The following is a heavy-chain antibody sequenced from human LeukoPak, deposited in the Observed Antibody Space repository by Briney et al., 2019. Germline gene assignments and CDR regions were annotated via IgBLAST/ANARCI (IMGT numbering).Heavy chain of an antibody. J-gene: IGHJ5*02. CDR3: ARVPTVTYVYNRFDP. CDR1: GYTFTSYD. D-gene: IGHD4-17*01. Sequence: ASVKVSCKASGYTFTSYDINWVRQATGQGLEWMGWMNPNSGNTGYAQKFQGRVTTTRNTSISTAYMELSSLRSEDTAVYYCARVPTVTYVYNRFDPWGQGTLVTVSS. V-gene: IGHV1-8*03. CDR2: MNPNSGNT.